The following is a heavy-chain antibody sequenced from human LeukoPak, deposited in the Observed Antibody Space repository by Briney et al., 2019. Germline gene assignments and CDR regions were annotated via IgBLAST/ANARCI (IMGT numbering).Heavy chain of an antibody. J-gene: IGHJ6*03. Sequence: SETLSLTCAVYGGSFSGYYWSWIRQPPGKGLEWIGEINHSGSTNYNPSLKSRVTISVDTSQNQFSLKLSSVTAADTAVYYCARAPSYCSSTSCYPLYYYYMDVWGKGTTVTVSS. D-gene: IGHD2-2*01. CDR1: GGSFSGYY. V-gene: IGHV4-34*01. CDR2: INHSGST. CDR3: ARAPSYCSSTSCYPLYYYYMDV.